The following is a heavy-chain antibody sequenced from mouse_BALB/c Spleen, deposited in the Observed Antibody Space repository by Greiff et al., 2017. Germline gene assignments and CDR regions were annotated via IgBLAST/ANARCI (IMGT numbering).Heavy chain of an antibody. V-gene: IGHV3-6*02. Sequence: EVQLVESGPGLVKPSQSLSLTCSVTGYSITSGYYWNWIRQFPGNKLEWMGYISYDGSNNYNPSLKNRISITRDTSKNQFFLTLNSVTTEDTATYYCAREGQLGLRAMDYWGQGTSVTVSS. CDR1: GYSITSGYY. J-gene: IGHJ4*01. D-gene: IGHD3-2*01. CDR3: AREGQLGLRAMDY. CDR2: ISYDGSN.